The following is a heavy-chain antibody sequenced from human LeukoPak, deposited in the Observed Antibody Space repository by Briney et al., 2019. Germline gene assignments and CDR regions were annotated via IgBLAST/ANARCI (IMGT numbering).Heavy chain of an antibody. V-gene: IGHV3-30*02. D-gene: IGHD3-9*01. CDR3: AKEKQYYDILTGHYNEGAEAHHFDY. CDR2: IRYDGSNK. CDR1: GFTFSSYG. Sequence: GGSLRLSCAASGFTFSSYGMHWVRQAPGKGLEWVAFIRYDGSNKYYEDSVKGRFTISRDNSQNTIYLQMNSLRAEDTPVSYSAKEKQYYDILTGHYNEGAEAHHFDYWGQGTLVTVSS. J-gene: IGHJ4*02.